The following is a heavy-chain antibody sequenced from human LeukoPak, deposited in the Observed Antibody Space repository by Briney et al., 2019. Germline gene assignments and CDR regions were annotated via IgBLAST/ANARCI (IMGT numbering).Heavy chain of an antibody. Sequence: PGGSLRLSSAASGFIFSNYWMRWVRQAPGKGLEWVANIKQDGSEKFYVDSVKGRFTISRDNAKNSLYLQMNSLRAEDTAVYYCARAKVSDYWGQGTLVTVSS. CDR3: ARAKVSDY. J-gene: IGHJ4*02. V-gene: IGHV3-7*01. CDR2: IKQDGSEK. D-gene: IGHD1-14*01. CDR1: GFIFSNYW.